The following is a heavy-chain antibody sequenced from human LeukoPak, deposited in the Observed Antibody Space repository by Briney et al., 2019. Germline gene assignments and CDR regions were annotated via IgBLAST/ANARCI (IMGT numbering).Heavy chain of an antibody. J-gene: IGHJ3*02. Sequence: SETLSLTRTVSGGSISSYYWSWIRQPPGKGLEWIGYIYYSGSTNYNPSLKSRVTISVDTSKNQFSLKLSSVTAADTAVYYCSGSGSSWSDDAFDIWGQGTMVTVSS. D-gene: IGHD6-13*01. V-gene: IGHV4-59*08. CDR3: SGSGSSWSDDAFDI. CDR1: GGSISSYY. CDR2: IYYSGST.